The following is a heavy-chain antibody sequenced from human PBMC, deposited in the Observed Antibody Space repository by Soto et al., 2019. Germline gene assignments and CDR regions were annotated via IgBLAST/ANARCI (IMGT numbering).Heavy chain of an antibody. D-gene: IGHD4-4*01. CDR1: GGAISSGDYY. Sequence: SETLSLTCTVSGGAISSGDYYFSCIRQPPGKGLEWIGYIYYSGSTYYNPSLKSRVTISVDTSKNQFSLKLSSVTAADTAVYYCARDGMTTVTADYWGQGTLVTVSS. CDR3: ARDGMTTVTADY. V-gene: IGHV4-30-4*01. J-gene: IGHJ4*02. CDR2: IYYSGST.